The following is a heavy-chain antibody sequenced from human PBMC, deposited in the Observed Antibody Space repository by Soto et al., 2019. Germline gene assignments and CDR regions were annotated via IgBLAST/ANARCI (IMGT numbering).Heavy chain of an antibody. CDR1: GISLSAYW. D-gene: IGHD3-3*01. CDR2: INEDGRST. V-gene: IGHV3-74*01. CDR3: ARGWVERLPRQPPSDY. Sequence: EVQLVESGGGLVQPGGSLRLSCAASGISLSAYWMHWVRQVPGKGLEWIARINEDGRSTSYMDSVKGRFTISRDNARDTLYLQMNSLRLEDTAVYYCARGWVERLPRQPPSDYWCQGTLVTVSS. J-gene: IGHJ4*02.